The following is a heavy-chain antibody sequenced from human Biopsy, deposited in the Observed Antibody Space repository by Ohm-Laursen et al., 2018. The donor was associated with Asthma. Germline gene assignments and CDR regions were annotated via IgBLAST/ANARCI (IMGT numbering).Heavy chain of an antibody. CDR2: ISYSGST. D-gene: IGHD5-18*01. J-gene: IGHJ4*02. CDR3: AGNLPGYTYGPFED. Sequence: GTLSLTCTVSGGSVSSGSYYWSWIRQPPGKGLAWVSYISYSGSTDYNPSLKSRLTISMDTSKNQFSLKLSSVTAADTAVYYCAGNLPGYTYGPFEDWGQGTLVTVSS. CDR1: GGSVSSGSYY. V-gene: IGHV4-61*01.